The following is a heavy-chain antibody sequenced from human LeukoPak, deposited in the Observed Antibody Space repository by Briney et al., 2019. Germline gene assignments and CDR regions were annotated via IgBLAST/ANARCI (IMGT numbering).Heavy chain of an antibody. V-gene: IGHV3-30-3*01. CDR2: ISYDGSNK. CDR1: GFTFSSYA. J-gene: IGHJ6*03. D-gene: IGHD2-2*01. CDR3: AKARSSTITVAYYMDV. Sequence: GGSLRLSCAASGFTFSSYAMHWVRQAPGKGLEWVAVISYDGSNKYYADSVKGRFTISRDNSKNTLYLQMNSLRAEDTAVYYCAKARSSTITVAYYMDVWGKGTTVTVSS.